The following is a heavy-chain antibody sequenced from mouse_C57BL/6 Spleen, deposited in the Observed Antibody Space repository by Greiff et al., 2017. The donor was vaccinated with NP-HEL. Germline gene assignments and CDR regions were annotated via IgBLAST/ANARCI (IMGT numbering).Heavy chain of an antibody. Sequence: EVQLQHSGPELVKPGASVKISCKASGYSFTGYYMNWVKQSPEKSLEWIGEINPSTGGTTYNQKFKAKATLTVDKSSSTAYMQLKSLTSEDSAVYYCARSFLSNYYAMDYWGQGTSVTVSS. D-gene: IGHD2-5*01. CDR2: INPSTGGT. CDR3: ARSFLSNYYAMDY. CDR1: GYSFTGYY. V-gene: IGHV1-42*01. J-gene: IGHJ4*01.